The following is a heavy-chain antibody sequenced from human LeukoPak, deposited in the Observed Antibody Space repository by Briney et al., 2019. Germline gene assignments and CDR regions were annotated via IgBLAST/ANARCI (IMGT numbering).Heavy chain of an antibody. CDR3: AKDPDYGDYGYDYYFDY. CDR2: ISGSGVST. V-gene: IGHV3-23*01. Sequence: GGSLRLSCAASGFTFSTYAMSWVRQAPGKGLEWVSTISGSGVSTYYADSVKGRFTISRDNSKNTLYLQMNSLRAEDTAVYYCAKDPDYGDYGYDYYFDYWGQGTLVTVSS. J-gene: IGHJ4*02. D-gene: IGHD4-17*01. CDR1: GFTFSTYA.